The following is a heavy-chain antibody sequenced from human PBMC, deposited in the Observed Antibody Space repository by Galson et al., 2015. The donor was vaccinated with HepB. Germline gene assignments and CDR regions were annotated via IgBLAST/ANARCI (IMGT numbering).Heavy chain of an antibody. V-gene: IGHV1-8*01. Sequence: SVKVSCKASGYTFTSYDINWVRQATGQGLEWMGWMNPNSGNTGYAQMFQGRVTMTRNTSISTAYMELSSLRSEDTAVYYCARYRVYDANDYWGQGTLVTVSS. CDR3: ARYRVYDANDY. D-gene: IGHD4/OR15-4a*01. CDR2: MNPNSGNT. J-gene: IGHJ4*02. CDR1: GYTFTSYD.